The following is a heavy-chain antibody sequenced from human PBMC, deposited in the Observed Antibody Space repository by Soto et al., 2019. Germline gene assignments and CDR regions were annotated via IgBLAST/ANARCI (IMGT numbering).Heavy chain of an antibody. J-gene: IGHJ6*02. CDR3: ARLSGGSYRYYYYGMDV. CDR1: CGSIISSSYY. CDR2: IYYSGST. Sequence: SETLSLTCTFSCGSIISSSYYWGWIRQPPGKGLEWIGSIYYSGSTYYNPSLKSRVTISVDTSKNQFSLKLSSVTAADTAVYYCARLSGGSYRYYYYGMDVWGQGTTVTVSS. D-gene: IGHD1-26*01. V-gene: IGHV4-39*01.